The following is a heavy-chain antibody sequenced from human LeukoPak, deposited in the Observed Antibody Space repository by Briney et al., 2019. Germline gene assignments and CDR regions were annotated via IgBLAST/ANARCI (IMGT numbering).Heavy chain of an antibody. CDR1: GFTFSSYA. V-gene: IGHV3-23*01. CDR2: ISTGGDSK. J-gene: IGHJ4*02. Sequence: PGGSLRLSCAASGFTFSSYAMSWVRQAPGKGLEWVSGISTGGDSKYYADSVKGRFTISRDNSKNTLYLQMNSLGAEDTAVYYCAKDPSGLDYLDYWGQGTLVTVSA. CDR3: AKDPSGLDYLDY.